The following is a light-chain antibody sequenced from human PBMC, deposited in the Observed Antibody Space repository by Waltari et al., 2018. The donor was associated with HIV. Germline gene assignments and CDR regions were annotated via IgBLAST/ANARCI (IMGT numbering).Light chain of an antibody. Sequence: SYVLTQPPSVSVAPGKTAKLTCVGNNIGTNIVHWYQQKPDQAPVLGVYHKADRPSGITEGFSGPNSGKTATLTINRVEAGDEADYYCHVWDTISDHVVIGGGSKLPVL. CDR2: HKA. CDR1: NIGTNI. CDR3: HVWDTISDHVV. V-gene: IGLV3-21*03. J-gene: IGLJ2*01.